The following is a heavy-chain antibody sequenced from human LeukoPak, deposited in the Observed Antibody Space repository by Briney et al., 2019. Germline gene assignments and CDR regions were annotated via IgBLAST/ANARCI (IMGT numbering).Heavy chain of an antibody. D-gene: IGHD4-4*01. Sequence: PGGSLRLSCAASGFTFSSYSMNWVRQAPGKGLEWVSSISSSSSYICYADSVKGRFTISRDNAKNSLYLQMNSLRAEDTAVYYCARDYSNDNWFDPWGQGTLVTVSS. CDR1: GFTFSSYS. CDR3: ARDYSNDNWFDP. CDR2: ISSSSSYI. V-gene: IGHV3-21*01. J-gene: IGHJ5*02.